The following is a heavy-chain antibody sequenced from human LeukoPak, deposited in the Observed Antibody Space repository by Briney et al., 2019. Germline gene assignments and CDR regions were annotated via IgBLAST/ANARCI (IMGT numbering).Heavy chain of an antibody. CDR1: GFTFSSYA. J-gene: IGHJ4*02. D-gene: IGHD3-3*01. V-gene: IGHV3-23*01. CDR2: ISGSGGST. Sequence: GGSLRLSCAASGFTFSSYAMSWVRQAPGKGLEWVSAISGSGGSTYYADSVKGRFTISRDNSKNTLYLQMNSLRAEDTAVYYCARESYYDFWSGYYKDRSYFDYWGQGTLVTVSS. CDR3: ARESYYDFWSGYYKDRSYFDY.